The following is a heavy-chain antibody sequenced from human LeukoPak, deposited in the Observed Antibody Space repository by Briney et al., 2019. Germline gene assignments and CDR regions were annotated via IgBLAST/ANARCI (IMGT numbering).Heavy chain of an antibody. V-gene: IGHV3-7*04. J-gene: IGHJ4*02. Sequence: PGGSLRLSCAASGFMFSTYWMSWVRQAPGKGLEWVANINQDGSETYYVDSVEGRFTISRDNAKNSLFLQMSSLRAEDTAVYFCSGDPGDYWGQGTLVTVSS. CDR1: GFMFSTYW. CDR2: INQDGSET. CDR3: SGDPGDY. D-gene: IGHD7-27*01.